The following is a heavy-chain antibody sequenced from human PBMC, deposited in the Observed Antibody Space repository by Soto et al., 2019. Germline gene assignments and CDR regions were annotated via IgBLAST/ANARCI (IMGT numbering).Heavy chain of an antibody. CDR3: ATYTVGEGGRGY. D-gene: IGHD3-16*01. V-gene: IGHV4-59*08. Sequence: QVQLQESGPGLVKPSETLSLTCTVSGGSMRGQHWSWIRQPPGKGLEWIGHHSDSTNYNASLKSRITLSPDTSNSHSSLKLSAVTAADTAVYYCATYTVGEGGRGYWGQGTLVTVSP. CDR1: GGSMRGQH. J-gene: IGHJ4*02. CDR2: HHSDST.